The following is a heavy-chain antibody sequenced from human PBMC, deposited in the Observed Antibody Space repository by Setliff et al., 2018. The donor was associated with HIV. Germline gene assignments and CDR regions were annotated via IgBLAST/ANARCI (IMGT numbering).Heavy chain of an antibody. CDR3: ARDLWFGQYVGNWLDP. CDR2: IRYDGSNK. Sequence: LRLSCAASGFTFSSYGMHWVRQAPGKGLEWVAFIRYDGSNKYYADSVKGRFTISRDNSKNTLYLQMNSLRAEDTAVYYCARDLWFGQYVGNWLDPWGRGTLVTVSS. D-gene: IGHD3-10*01. CDR1: GFTFSSYG. J-gene: IGHJ5*02. V-gene: IGHV3-30*02.